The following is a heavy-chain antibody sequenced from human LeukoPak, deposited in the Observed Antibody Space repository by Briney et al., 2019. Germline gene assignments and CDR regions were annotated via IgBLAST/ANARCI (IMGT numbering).Heavy chain of an antibody. J-gene: IGHJ4*02. CDR2: ISGSGGST. CDR3: AKAPLWFGAFDFDY. Sequence: GGSLRLSCAASGFTFSSYTMSWVRQAPGKGLEWVSAISGSGGSTYYADSVKGRFTISRDNSKNTLYLQMNSLRAEDTAVYYCAKAPLWFGAFDFDYWGQGTLVTVSS. CDR1: GFTFSSYT. V-gene: IGHV3-23*01. D-gene: IGHD3-10*01.